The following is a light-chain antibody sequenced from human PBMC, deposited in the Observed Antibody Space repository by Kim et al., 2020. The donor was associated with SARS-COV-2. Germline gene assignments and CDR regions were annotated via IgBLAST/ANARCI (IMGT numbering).Light chain of an antibody. Sequence: EIVMTQSPATLSVSPGERATLSCRASQSISSYLAWYQQKPGQAPRLLIYGASTRATGIPARFSCSGSGTEFTLTISSLQSEDFAVYYCQQYNDWPPGDTFGQGTKLEI. J-gene: IGKJ2*01. V-gene: IGKV3-15*01. CDR2: GAS. CDR3: QQYNDWPPGDT. CDR1: QSISSY.